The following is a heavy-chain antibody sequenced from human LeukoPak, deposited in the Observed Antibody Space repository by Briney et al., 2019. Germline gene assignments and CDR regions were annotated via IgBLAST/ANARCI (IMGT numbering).Heavy chain of an antibody. Sequence: SVTVSLKCSGYSRTDIAYYWGRLPHPPGQERVCIADINHSGRTKYHPCVTSRVTISVDTSKNQFSRKLRSVTAADNAVYYCARGSGDYQLSWFDPWGQGTLVTVSS. D-gene: IGHD2-21*02. V-gene: IGHV4-34*01. CDR2: INHSGRT. CDR1: SRTDIAYY. CDR3: ARGSGDYQLSWFDP. J-gene: IGHJ5*02.